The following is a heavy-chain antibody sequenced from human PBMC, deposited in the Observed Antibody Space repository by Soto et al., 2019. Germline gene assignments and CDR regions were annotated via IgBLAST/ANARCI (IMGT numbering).Heavy chain of an antibody. J-gene: IGHJ4*02. CDR1: GGSISSGCYY. V-gene: IGHV4-31*03. Sequence: QVQLQESGPGRVKPSQTLSLTCTVSGGSISSGCYYWSWIRQHPGKGLEWIGYIYYSGSTYYNPSLKSRVTISADTSKNQFSLKLSSVTAADTAVYYCARGGDGYINGAYFDYWGQGTLVTVSS. CDR3: ARGGDGYINGAYFDY. D-gene: IGHD5-12*01. CDR2: IYYSGST.